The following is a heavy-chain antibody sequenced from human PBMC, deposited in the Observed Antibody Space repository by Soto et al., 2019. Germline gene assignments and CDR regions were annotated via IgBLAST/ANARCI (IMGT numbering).Heavy chain of an antibody. CDR1: GFTVSSNY. CDR3: ATGKTSIAARSHYSHYGTDV. D-gene: IGHD6-6*01. Sequence: GGSLRLSCAASGFTVSSNYMSWVRQAPGKGLEWVSVIYSGGSTYYADSVKGRFTISRDNSKNTLYLQMNSLRAEDTAVYYCATGKTSIAARSHYSHYGTDVWGQGTTVTVSS. V-gene: IGHV3-53*01. CDR2: IYSGGST. J-gene: IGHJ6*02.